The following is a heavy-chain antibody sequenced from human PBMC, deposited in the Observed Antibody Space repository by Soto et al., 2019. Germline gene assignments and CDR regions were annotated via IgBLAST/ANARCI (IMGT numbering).Heavy chain of an antibody. V-gene: IGHV6-1*01. CDR3: AREVWGDYYYDSSGYPTSYGMDV. CDR2: TYYRSKWYN. D-gene: IGHD3-22*01. CDR1: GDSVSSNSAA. J-gene: IGHJ6*02. Sequence: TLSLTCAISGDSVSSNSAAWNWIRQSPSRGLEWLGRTYYRSKWYNDYAVSVKSRITINPDTSKNQFYLQLNSVTPEDTAVYYCAREVWGDYYYDSSGYPTSYGMDVWGQGTTVTVSS.